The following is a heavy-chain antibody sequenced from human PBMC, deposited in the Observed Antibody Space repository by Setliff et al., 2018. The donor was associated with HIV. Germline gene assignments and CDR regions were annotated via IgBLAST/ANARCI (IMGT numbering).Heavy chain of an antibody. CDR1: GYAFTSQF. J-gene: IGHJ5*02. V-gene: IGHV1-46*01. CDR3: ARDLAESAFIMIRGAGWFDP. D-gene: IGHD3-10*01. Sequence: ASVKVSCKASGYAFTSQFMHWVRQAPGQGLEWMGIISPSGDRTTYAQKLQGRVSMTTDTSTSTAYMELGSLRSDDTAVYFCARDLAESAFIMIRGAGWFDPWGQGTLVTVSS. CDR2: ISPSGDRT.